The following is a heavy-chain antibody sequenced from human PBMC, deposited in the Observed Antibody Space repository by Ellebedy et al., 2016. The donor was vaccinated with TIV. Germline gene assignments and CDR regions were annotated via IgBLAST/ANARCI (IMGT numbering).Heavy chain of an antibody. CDR3: ARDARFIDQQHNWFDP. Sequence: GESLKISCAASGFTFSDYYMSWIRQAPGKGLEWVSYISTSGRTIYSADSVKGRFTISRDNAKNSLYLQMKSLRAEDTAVYYCARDARFIDQQHNWFDPWGQGTLVTVSS. CDR2: ISTSGRTI. J-gene: IGHJ5*02. V-gene: IGHV3-11*01. D-gene: IGHD2-2*01. CDR1: GFTFSDYY.